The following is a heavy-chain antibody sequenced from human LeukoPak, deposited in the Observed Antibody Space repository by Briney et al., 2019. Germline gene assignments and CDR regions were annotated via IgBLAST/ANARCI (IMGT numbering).Heavy chain of an antibody. V-gene: IGHV1-18*01. J-gene: IGHJ6*02. CDR1: GYTFTSYG. Sequence: ASVKVSCKASGYTFTSYGISWVRQAPGQGLEWMGWISAYNGNTNYAQKLQGRVTMTTDTSTSTAYVELRSLRSDDTAVYYCARVLPDYYYYGMDVWGQGTTVIVFS. CDR2: ISAYNGNT. CDR3: ARVLPDYYYYGMDV. D-gene: IGHD1-14*01.